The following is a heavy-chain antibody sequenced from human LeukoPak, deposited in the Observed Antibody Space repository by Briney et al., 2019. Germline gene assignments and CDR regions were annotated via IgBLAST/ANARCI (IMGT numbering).Heavy chain of an antibody. CDR1: GYIFTGYY. Sequence: ASMTVSCKASGYIFTGYYMHWVRQAPGQGLEWMGWINPNSGDTNYAQKFQGRVTMTRDTSISTAYMELSRLRSDDTAVYYCARVRYRLAETYIDYWGQGTLVTVSS. D-gene: IGHD3-16*01. V-gene: IGHV1-2*02. CDR3: ARVRYRLAETYIDY. J-gene: IGHJ4*02. CDR2: INPNSGDT.